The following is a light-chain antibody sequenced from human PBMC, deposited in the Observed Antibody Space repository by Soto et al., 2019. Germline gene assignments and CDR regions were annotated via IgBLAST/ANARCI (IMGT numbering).Light chain of an antibody. CDR3: CAYAGSSTWV. CDR1: SSDVGSYNF. CDR2: EGS. Sequence: QSVLTQPASVSGSPGQSITISCTGTSSDVGSYNFVSWYQQHPGKAPKLMIYEGSKRPSGVSNRFCGSKSGNTASLTISGLQAEDEADYYCCAYAGSSTWVFGGGTKVTVL. J-gene: IGLJ3*02. V-gene: IGLV2-23*01.